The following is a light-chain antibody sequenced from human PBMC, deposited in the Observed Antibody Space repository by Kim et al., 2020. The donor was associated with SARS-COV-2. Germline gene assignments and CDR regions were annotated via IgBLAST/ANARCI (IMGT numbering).Light chain of an antibody. CDR2: QDS. CDR3: QAWDSSTAV. V-gene: IGLV3-1*01. Sequence: SPGRTASIPCVEDKLGDKYACWYQQKPGQSPVLVIYQDSKRPSGIPERFSGSNSGNTATLTISGTQAMDEADYYCQAWDSSTAVFGGGTQLTVL. CDR1: KLGDKY. J-gene: IGLJ2*01.